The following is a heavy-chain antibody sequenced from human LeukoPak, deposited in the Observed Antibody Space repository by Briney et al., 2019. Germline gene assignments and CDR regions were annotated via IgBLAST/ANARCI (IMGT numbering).Heavy chain of an antibody. CDR2: IKEDGSEK. V-gene: IGHV3-7*01. CDR3: ARGRGLVPGTSSSYWHGMDV. Sequence: PGGSLRLSCAASGLTFSETWMSWVRQAPGQGLEWVAAIKEDGSEKDYVDSVKGRFTISRDNAENSLSLQMNSLRVEDTAVYYCARGRGLVPGTSSSYWHGMDVWGQGTTVTVSS. CDR1: GLTFSETW. J-gene: IGHJ6*02. D-gene: IGHD6-19*01.